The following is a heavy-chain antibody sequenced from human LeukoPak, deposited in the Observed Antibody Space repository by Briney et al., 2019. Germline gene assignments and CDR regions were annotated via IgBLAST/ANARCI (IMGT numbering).Heavy chain of an antibody. D-gene: IGHD3-16*01. CDR3: AKDGPASWGYFDY. Sequence: PGGSLRLSCAAPGFTFRSYAMNWVRQAPGKGLEWVSTISSSGSSTYYPDSVKGRFTISRDNSKNTLYLVMNSLRAEDTAEYYCAKDGPASWGYFDYWGQGTLVTVSS. V-gene: IGHV3-23*01. CDR1: GFTFRSYA. J-gene: IGHJ4*02. CDR2: ISSSGSST.